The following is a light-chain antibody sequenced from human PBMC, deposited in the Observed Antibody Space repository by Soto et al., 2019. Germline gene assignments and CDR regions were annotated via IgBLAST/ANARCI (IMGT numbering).Light chain of an antibody. Sequence: QSALTQPASVSGSPGQSITISCTGTSNDVGGYNYVSWYQQHPGKAPKLMMYEVSNRPSGVSDRFSGSKSGNTASLIISGLLAEDEADYYCRSFTSRTTVLFGGGTKLTVL. CDR3: RSFTSRTTVL. CDR1: SNDVGGYNY. CDR2: EVS. J-gene: IGLJ2*01. V-gene: IGLV2-14*01.